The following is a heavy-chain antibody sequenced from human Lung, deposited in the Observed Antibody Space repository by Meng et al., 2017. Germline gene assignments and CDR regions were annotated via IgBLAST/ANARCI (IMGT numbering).Heavy chain of an antibody. CDR3: ARFETVGVATGDF. V-gene: IGHV3-21*01. CDR2: ISSDSRYI. J-gene: IGHJ4*02. CDR1: GFTFSNYS. Sequence: EVQLVESGGGLVTPWGSLRLSCAASGFTFSNYSMNWVRQAPGKELEWVSSISSDSRYIFYADSVKGRFTISRDNGKKLLYLQMNSLSPEDTAVFYCARFETVGVATGDFWGQGTLVTVSS. D-gene: IGHD2-15*01.